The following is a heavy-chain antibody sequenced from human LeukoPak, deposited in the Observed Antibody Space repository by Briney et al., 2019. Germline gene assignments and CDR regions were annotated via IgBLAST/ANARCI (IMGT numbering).Heavy chain of an antibody. CDR3: TGHGSNSY. V-gene: IGHV3-23*01. D-gene: IGHD5-24*01. J-gene: IGHJ4*02. Sequence: GGSLRLSCVVSGFSINNNGLSWFRQAPGKGLEWVSDMSGVGNTYYAESVKGRFTISRDNFKNTFFLQMNSLRAEDTALYYATGHGSNSYWGRGALVAVSS. CDR2: MSGVGNT. CDR1: GFSINNNG.